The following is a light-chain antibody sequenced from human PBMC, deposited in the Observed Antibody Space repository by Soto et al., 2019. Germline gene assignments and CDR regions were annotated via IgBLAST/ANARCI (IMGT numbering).Light chain of an antibody. J-gene: IGLJ3*02. V-gene: IGLV2-23*01. CDR2: EGS. CDR1: SSDVGSYNL. CDR3: CSYAGSSTP. Sequence: QSVLTQPASVSGSPGQSITISCTGTSSDVGSYNLVSWYRQHPGKAPKLMIYEGSKRPSGVSNRFSGSKSGNTASLTISGLQAEDEADYYCCSYAGSSTPFGGGTKVTVL.